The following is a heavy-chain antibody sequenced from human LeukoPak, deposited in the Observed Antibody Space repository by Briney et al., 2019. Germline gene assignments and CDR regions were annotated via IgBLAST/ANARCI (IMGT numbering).Heavy chain of an antibody. J-gene: IGHJ4*02. CDR2: ISCSGGSK. D-gene: IGHD6-13*01. CDR1: GFTFSSYA. V-gene: IGHV3-23*01. CDR3: ATDLGSSRPNF. Sequence: GRSLRLSCAASGFTFSSYAMHWVRQAPGKGLEWVSAISCSGGSKYYADSVKGRFTISRDNAKNSLYLQMNSLRAEDTAVYYCATDLGSSRPNFWGQGTLVTVSS.